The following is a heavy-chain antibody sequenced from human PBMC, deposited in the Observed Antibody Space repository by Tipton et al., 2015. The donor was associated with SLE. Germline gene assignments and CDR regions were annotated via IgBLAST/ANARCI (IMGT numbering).Heavy chain of an antibody. CDR1: SDSISSYY. D-gene: IGHD3-10*01. V-gene: IGHV4-59*01. CDR3: ARAQSIYGSGTYYYYFGVGV. CDR2: ISYSGGT. J-gene: IGHJ6*02. Sequence: GLVKPSETLSLTCTVSSDSISSYYWTWVRQPPGKGLEWVGFISYSGGTNYNPSLKSRVTISLDTSKNQLSLNLTSVTTADTAVYYCARAQSIYGSGTYYYYFGVGVWGQGTTVTVSS.